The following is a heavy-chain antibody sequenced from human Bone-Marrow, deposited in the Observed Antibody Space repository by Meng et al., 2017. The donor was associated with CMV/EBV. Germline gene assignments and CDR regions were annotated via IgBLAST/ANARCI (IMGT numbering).Heavy chain of an antibody. Sequence: GESLKISCAASGFTFSDYYMSWIRQAPGKGLEWVANMNQDGSHKYYVDSVKGRFTISADNAKNSLYLQMNSLRAEDTAVYYCARGIAYGSESWGQGTLVTVSS. V-gene: IGHV3-7*01. CDR3: ARGIAYGSES. J-gene: IGHJ4*02. CDR2: MNQDGSHK. D-gene: IGHD3-10*01. CDR1: GFTFSDYY.